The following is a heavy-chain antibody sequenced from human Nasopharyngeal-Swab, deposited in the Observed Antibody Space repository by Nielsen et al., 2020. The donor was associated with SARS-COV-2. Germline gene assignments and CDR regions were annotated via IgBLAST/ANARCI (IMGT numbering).Heavy chain of an antibody. CDR1: GYTFTSYD. Sequence: ASVKVSCKAPGYTFTSYDINWVRQATGQGLEWMGWMNPNSGNTGYAQKFQGRVTITRNTSISTAYMELSSLRSEDTAVYYCARVSAGTSKRDAFDIWGQGTMVTVSS. CDR3: ARVSAGTSKRDAFDI. J-gene: IGHJ3*02. V-gene: IGHV1-8*03. D-gene: IGHD1-7*01. CDR2: MNPNSGNT.